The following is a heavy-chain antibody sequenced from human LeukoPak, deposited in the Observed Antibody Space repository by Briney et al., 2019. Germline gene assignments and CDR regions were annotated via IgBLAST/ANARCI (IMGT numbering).Heavy chain of an antibody. J-gene: IGHJ2*01. CDR2: INHSGST. Sequence: PSETLSLTCAVYGGSFSGYYWSWIRQPPGKGLEWIGEINHSGSTNYNPSLKSRVTISVDTSKNQFSLKLSSVTAADTAVYYCARFRRYSSSSKARYFDPWGRGTLVTVSS. CDR1: GGSFSGYY. D-gene: IGHD6-6*01. V-gene: IGHV4-34*01. CDR3: ARFRRYSSSSKARYFDP.